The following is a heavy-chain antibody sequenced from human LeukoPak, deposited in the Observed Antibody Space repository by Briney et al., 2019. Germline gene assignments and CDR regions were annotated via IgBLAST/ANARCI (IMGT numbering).Heavy chain of an antibody. CDR3: TRAITYFYGSVTYDWFDA. Sequence: GGSLRLSCAASGFTFSSYWMHWVRQTPGKGLMWVARIKSDGSTIYADSVQGRFTISRDNAKNMVYLQMNSLRDDDTAIYYCTRAITYFYGSVTYDWFDAWGQGTRVTVSS. CDR1: GFTFSSYW. D-gene: IGHD3-10*01. V-gene: IGHV3-74*01. J-gene: IGHJ5*02. CDR2: IKSDGST.